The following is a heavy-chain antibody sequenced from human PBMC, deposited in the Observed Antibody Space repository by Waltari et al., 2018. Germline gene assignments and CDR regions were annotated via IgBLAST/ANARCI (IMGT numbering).Heavy chain of an antibody. D-gene: IGHD6-13*01. Sequence: EVQLVESGGGLVQPGRSLRLSCAASGFTFDDYAMHWVRQAPGKGLEWVSGISWNSGSIGYADSVKGRFTISRDNAKNSLYLQMNSLRAEDTALYYCAKASHPLISIAAAAPFDYWGQGTLVTVSS. V-gene: IGHV3-9*01. CDR2: ISWNSGSI. CDR3: AKASHPLISIAAAAPFDY. J-gene: IGHJ4*02. CDR1: GFTFDDYA.